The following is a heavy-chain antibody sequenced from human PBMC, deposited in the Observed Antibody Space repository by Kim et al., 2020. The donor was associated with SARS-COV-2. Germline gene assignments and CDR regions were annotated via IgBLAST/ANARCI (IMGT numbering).Heavy chain of an antibody. CDR2: IYYSGST. Sequence: SETLSLTCTVSGGSISSGDYYWSWIRQPPGKGLEWIGYIYYSGSTYYNPSLKSRVTISVDTSKNQFSLKLSSVTAADTAVYYCAREPEEKNYYYGMDVWGQGTTVTVSS. V-gene: IGHV4-30-4*01. CDR3: AREPEEKNYYYGMDV. CDR1: GGSISSGDYY. J-gene: IGHJ6*02.